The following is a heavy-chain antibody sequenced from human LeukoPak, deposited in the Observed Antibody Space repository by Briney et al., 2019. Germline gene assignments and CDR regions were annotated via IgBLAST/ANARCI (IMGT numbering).Heavy chain of an antibody. V-gene: IGHV4-39*07. J-gene: IGHJ3*02. CDR1: GGSISSSSYY. D-gene: IGHD3-10*01. CDR2: IYYSGST. CDR3: ARVGHPGAFDI. Sequence: SETLSLTCTVSGGSISSSSYYWGWIRQPPGKGLEWIGSIYYSGSTYYNPSLKSRVTISVDTSKNQFSLKLSSVTAADTAVYYCARVGHPGAFDIWGQGTMVTVSS.